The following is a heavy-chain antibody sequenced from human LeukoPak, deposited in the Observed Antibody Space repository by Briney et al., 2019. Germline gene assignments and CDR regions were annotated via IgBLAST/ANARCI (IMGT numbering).Heavy chain of an antibody. CDR3: ATYITTRLDY. D-gene: IGHD6-6*01. CDR1: GFTFSSYW. CDR2: IFSSTTYI. J-gene: IGHJ4*02. Sequence: GGSLRLSCAGSGFTFSSYWMNWVRQASGKGLEWVASIFSSTTYIYYADSVKGRFTISRDNAQNSLYLQMNSLRAEDTAVYYCATYITTRLDYWGQGTLVTVSS. V-gene: IGHV3-21*01.